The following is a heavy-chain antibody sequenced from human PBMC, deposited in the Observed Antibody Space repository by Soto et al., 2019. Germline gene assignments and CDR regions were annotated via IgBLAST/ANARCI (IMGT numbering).Heavy chain of an antibody. J-gene: IGHJ4*02. D-gene: IGHD5-18*01. Sequence: QVQLVQSGSEVKKPGASVKVSCKAPGYTFRSYCIIWVRQAPGQGLEFMGWISVYNGNTNYGQKFQGRVTMTTDTSTATAYMELDNLTSDDTAVYYCARVGGYIWGFDFWCQGTLVTVSS. V-gene: IGHV1-18*04. CDR2: ISVYNGNT. CDR1: GYTFRSYC. CDR3: ARVGGYIWGFDF.